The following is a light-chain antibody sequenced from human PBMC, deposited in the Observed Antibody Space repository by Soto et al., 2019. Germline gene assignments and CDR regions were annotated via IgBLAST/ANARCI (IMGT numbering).Light chain of an antibody. CDR1: QSVSSY. J-gene: IGKJ2*01. CDR2: DAS. V-gene: IGKV3-11*01. CDR3: QQRSNWPPT. Sequence: EIVLTQSPATLSLSPGERATLSCRASQSVSSYLAWYQQKPGQAPRLLIYDASSRATGIPAMFSGSGAGKVFTLTISSLEPEDFAVYYCQQRSNWPPTFGQGTKLEIK.